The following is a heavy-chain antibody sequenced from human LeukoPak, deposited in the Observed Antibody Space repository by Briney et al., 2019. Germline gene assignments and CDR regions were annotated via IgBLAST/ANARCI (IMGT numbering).Heavy chain of an antibody. J-gene: IGHJ4*02. CDR3: ARLKIDYGDYYFDY. D-gene: IGHD4-17*01. Sequence: SQTLSLTCTLSGGSISSGSYYWSWIRQPAGKGLEWIGRIYTSGSTNYNPSLESRVTISVDTSTNQFSLKLSSVTAADTAVYYCARLKIDYGDYYFDYWGQGTLVTVSS. CDR1: GGSISSGSYY. V-gene: IGHV4-61*02. CDR2: IYTSGST.